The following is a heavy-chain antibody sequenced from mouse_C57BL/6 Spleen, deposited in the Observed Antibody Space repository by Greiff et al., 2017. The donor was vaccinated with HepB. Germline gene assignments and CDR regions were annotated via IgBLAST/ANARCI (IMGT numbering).Heavy chain of an antibody. CDR3: ASRSITTVVATDWYFDV. Sequence: EVQGVESGGDLVKPGGSLKLSCAASGFTFSSYGMSWVRQTPDKRLEWVATISSGGSYTYYPDSVKGRFTISRDNAKNTLYLQMSSLKSEDTAMYYCASRSITTVVATDWYFDVWGTGTTVTVSS. J-gene: IGHJ1*03. V-gene: IGHV5-6*01. CDR1: GFTFSSYG. CDR2: ISSGGSYT. D-gene: IGHD1-1*01.